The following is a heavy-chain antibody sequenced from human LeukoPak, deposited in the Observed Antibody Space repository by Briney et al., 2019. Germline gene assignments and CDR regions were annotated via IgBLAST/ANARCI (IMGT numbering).Heavy chain of an antibody. CDR1: GYTFTSYY. CDR3: ARSLGGDYYYYGMDV. D-gene: IGHD3-16*01. V-gene: IGHV1-46*01. J-gene: IGHJ6*02. Sequence: ASVKVSCKASGYTFTSYYMHWVRQAPGQGLEWMGIINPSGGSTSYAQKFQGRVTMTRDTSTSTVYMELSSLRSEDTAVYYCARSLGGDYYYYGMDVWGQGTTVTVSS. CDR2: INPSGGST.